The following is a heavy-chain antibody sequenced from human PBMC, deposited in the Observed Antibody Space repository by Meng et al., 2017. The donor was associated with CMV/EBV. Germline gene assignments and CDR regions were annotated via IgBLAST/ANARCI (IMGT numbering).Heavy chain of an antibody. CDR1: GFSFSSYA. V-gene: IGHV3-23*01. Sequence: CAASGFSFSSYAMSWVRQAPGKGLEWVSAISGSGGSTYYADSVKGRFTISRDNSKNTLYLQMNSLRAEDTAVYYCAKGEQWLAPRFDYWGQGTLVTVSS. D-gene: IGHD6-19*01. J-gene: IGHJ4*02. CDR3: AKGEQWLAPRFDY. CDR2: ISGSGGST.